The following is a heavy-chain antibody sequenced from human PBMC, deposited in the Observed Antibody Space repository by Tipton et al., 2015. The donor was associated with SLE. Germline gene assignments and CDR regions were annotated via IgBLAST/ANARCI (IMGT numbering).Heavy chain of an antibody. CDR1: GFTFSNYA. J-gene: IGHJ6*02. V-gene: IGHV3-23*01. Sequence: SLRPSCAASGFTFSNYAMTWVRQVPGKGLEWVSSISGRGGGGTTYYADSVKGRFTIPRDSSNNTLYLQMNSLRAEDAAIYYCAKGSAAWFHYAMDIWGQGTAVTVSS. D-gene: IGHD3-10*01. CDR3: AKGSAAWFHYAMDI. CDR2: ISGRGGGGTT.